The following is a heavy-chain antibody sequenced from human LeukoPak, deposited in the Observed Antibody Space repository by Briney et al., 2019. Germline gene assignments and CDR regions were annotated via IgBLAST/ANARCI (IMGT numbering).Heavy chain of an antibody. D-gene: IGHD6-6*01. Sequence: SETLSLTCTVSGGSISSSSYYWGWIRQPPGKELEWIGSIYYSGSTYYNPSLKSRVTISVDTYKNQFSLKLSSVTAADTAVYDCARDPYSSSTSLYNWFDPWGQGTLVTVSS. CDR2: IYYSGST. J-gene: IGHJ5*02. CDR3: ARDPYSSSTSLYNWFDP. V-gene: IGHV4-39*07. CDR1: GGSISSSSYY.